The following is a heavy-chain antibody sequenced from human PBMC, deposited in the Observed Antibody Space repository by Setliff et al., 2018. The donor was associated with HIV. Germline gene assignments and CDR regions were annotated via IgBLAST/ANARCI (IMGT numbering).Heavy chain of an antibody. D-gene: IGHD6-13*01. Sequence: GGSLRLSCAASGFTFDMYWMNWVRQAPRKGLEWVSSISRTSSYIYYTDSVKGRFTISRDNAKNSLYLQMNSLRAEDTAVYYCAKGRAGYSFDYWGQGTLVTVSS. V-gene: IGHV3-21*01. CDR2: ISRTSSYI. CDR1: GFTFDMYW. CDR3: AKGRAGYSFDY. J-gene: IGHJ4*02.